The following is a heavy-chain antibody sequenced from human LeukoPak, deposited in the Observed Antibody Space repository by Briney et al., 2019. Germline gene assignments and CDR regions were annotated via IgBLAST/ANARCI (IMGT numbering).Heavy chain of an antibody. Sequence: ASAKVSCKASGNTSTNFAISWVRQAPGQGLEWMGWINPNSGGTNYAQKFQGRVTMTRDTSISTAYMELSRLRSDDTAVYYCAIDSSGSYYKYYFDYWGQGTLVTVSS. V-gene: IGHV1-2*02. D-gene: IGHD1-26*01. CDR3: AIDSSGSYYKYYFDY. CDR2: INPNSGGT. CDR1: GNTSTNFA. J-gene: IGHJ4*02.